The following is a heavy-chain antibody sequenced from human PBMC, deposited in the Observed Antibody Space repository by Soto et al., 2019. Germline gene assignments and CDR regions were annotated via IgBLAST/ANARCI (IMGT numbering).Heavy chain of an antibody. J-gene: IGHJ6*02. V-gene: IGHV5-51*01. CDR2: IYPGDSDT. CDR3: ASPRYRGGYYYYGMDV. Sequence: GEALKISCKGSGYSFTSYWIGWVRQMPGKGLEWMGIIYPGDSDTRYSPSFQGQVTISADKSISTAYLQWSSLKASDTAMYYYASPRYRGGYYYYGMDVWGQGTTVTVSS. D-gene: IGHD1-1*01. CDR1: GYSFTSYW.